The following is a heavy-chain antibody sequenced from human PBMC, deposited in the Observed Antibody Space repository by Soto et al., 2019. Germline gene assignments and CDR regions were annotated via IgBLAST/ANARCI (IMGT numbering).Heavy chain of an antibody. CDR1: GFSLSTSGVG. V-gene: IGHV2-5*02. D-gene: IGHD6-13*01. CDR3: AHIMKQQLVGSYYYYGMDV. J-gene: IGHJ6*02. CDR2: IYWDDDK. Sequence: QITLKESGPTLVKPTQTLTLTCTFSGFSLSTSGVGVGWIRQPPGKALEWLALIYWDDDKRYSPSLKSRLTITKDTSKNQVVLTMTNMDPVDTATYYCAHIMKQQLVGSYYYYGMDVWGQGTTVTVSS.